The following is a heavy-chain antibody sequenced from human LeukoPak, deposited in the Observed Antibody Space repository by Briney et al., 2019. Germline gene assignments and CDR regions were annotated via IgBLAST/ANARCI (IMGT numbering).Heavy chain of an antibody. CDR1: GFIFGDYA. Sequence: PGGSLRLSCTTSGFIFGDYAMSWARQAPGKGLEWVGSIRSKAYGGTTEYAASVKGTFTISRDDSKSIAYLQMNSLKIEDTAVYYCTRARTIFGFDAFDIWGQGTMVTVSS. CDR3: TRARTIFGFDAFDI. J-gene: IGHJ3*02. D-gene: IGHD3-3*01. V-gene: IGHV3-49*04. CDR2: IRSKAYGGTT.